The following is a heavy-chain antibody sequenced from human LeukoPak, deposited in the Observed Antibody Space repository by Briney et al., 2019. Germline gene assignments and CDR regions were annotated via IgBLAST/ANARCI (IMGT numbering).Heavy chain of an antibody. Sequence: SETLSLTCAVYGGSFSGYYWSWIRQPPGKGLEWIGENNHSGSTNYNPSLKSRVTISVDTSKNQFSLKLSSVTAADTAVYYCARGRPSVYWGQGTLVTVSS. J-gene: IGHJ4*02. V-gene: IGHV4-34*01. CDR2: NNHSGST. CDR1: GGSFSGYY. CDR3: ARGRPSVY.